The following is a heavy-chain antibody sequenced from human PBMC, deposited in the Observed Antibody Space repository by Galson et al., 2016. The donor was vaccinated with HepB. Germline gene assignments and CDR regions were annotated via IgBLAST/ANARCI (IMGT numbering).Heavy chain of an antibody. Sequence: SETLSLTCAVYGGSLSGYYWTWIRQPPGKGLEWIGEINHSGSSTNNPSLESRVTISVDTSKNQFSLRMNSVTAADTAVYYCARDRIAVRPRGATGYYGMDVWGQGTTVTISS. D-gene: IGHD6-6*01. CDR1: GGSLSGYY. CDR3: ARDRIAVRPRGATGYYGMDV. J-gene: IGHJ6*02. CDR2: INHSGSS. V-gene: IGHV4-34*01.